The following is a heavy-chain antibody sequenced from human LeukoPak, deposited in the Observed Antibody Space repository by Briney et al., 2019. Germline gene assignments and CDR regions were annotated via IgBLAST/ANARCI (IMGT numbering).Heavy chain of an antibody. Sequence: GRSLRLSCAASGFTFSSHAMSWVRQAPGKGLEWVSTISGSALSTYYADSVKGRFTISRDNSKNTLYLQMNSLRAEDTALYYCAKVYGAGDFFDAFDMWGQGTMVTVSS. CDR1: GFTFSSHA. CDR2: ISGSALST. CDR3: AKVYGAGDFFDAFDM. D-gene: IGHD2-21*02. J-gene: IGHJ3*02. V-gene: IGHV3-23*01.